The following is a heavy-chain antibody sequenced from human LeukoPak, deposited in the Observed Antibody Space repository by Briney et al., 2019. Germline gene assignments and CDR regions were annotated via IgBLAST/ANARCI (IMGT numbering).Heavy chain of an antibody. CDR3: ASFGAEDAFDI. J-gene: IGHJ3*02. D-gene: IGHD3-16*01. CDR2: ISSSSSTI. CDR1: GYTFSSYS. V-gene: IGHV3-48*01. Sequence: PGGSLRLSCAASGYTFSSYSMNWVRQAPGKGLEWVSYISSSSSTIYYADSVKGRFTISRDNAKNSLYLQMNSLRAEDTAVYYCASFGAEDAFDIWGQGTMVTVSS.